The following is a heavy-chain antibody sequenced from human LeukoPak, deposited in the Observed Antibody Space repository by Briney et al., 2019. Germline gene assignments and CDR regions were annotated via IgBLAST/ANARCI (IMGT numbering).Heavy chain of an antibody. V-gene: IGHV3-53*01. Sequence: GGSLRLSCAASGFTVSSNYMSWVRQAPGEGLEWGSVIYSGGSTYYADSVKGRFTISRDNSKNTLHLQMNSLRAEDTAVYYCASAPGYSSSWYAYYYYYGMDVWGQGTTVTVSS. CDR3: ASAPGYSSSWYAYYYYYGMDV. CDR1: GFTVSSNY. CDR2: IYSGGST. J-gene: IGHJ6*02. D-gene: IGHD6-13*01.